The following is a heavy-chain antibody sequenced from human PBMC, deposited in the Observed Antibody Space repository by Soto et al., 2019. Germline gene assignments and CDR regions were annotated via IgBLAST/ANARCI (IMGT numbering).Heavy chain of an antibody. CDR2: IYWDDDK. V-gene: IGHV2-5*02. CDR1: GFSLSTSGVG. D-gene: IGHD3-9*01. CDR3: AHRVDRSYFDY. J-gene: IGHJ4*02. Sequence: QITLKESGPTLVKPTQTLTLTCTFSGFSLSTSGVGVGWIRQPPGKALEWLAVIYWDDDKRYSPSLKSRLTLTKDTSKKQVVLTMTNMDPVDTATYYCAHRVDRSYFDYWGQGTLVTVSS.